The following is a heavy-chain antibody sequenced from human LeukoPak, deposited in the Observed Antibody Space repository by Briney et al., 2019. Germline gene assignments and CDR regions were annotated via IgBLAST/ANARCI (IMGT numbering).Heavy chain of an antibody. J-gene: IGHJ4*02. D-gene: IGHD1-7*01. V-gene: IGHV3-48*04. CDR2: ISSSSSTI. CDR1: GFTFSSYS. CDR3: ARDREPTWNYPLDY. Sequence: GGSLRLSCAASGFTFSSYSMNWVRQAPGKGLEWVSYISSSSSTIYYADSVKGRITISRDNTKKSLYLQMTSLRAEDTPVYYCARDREPTWNYPLDYWGQGTLVTVSS.